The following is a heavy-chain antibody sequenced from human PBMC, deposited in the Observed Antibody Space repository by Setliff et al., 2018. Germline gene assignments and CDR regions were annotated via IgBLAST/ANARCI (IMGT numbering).Heavy chain of an antibody. Sequence: ASVKVSCKASGYRLTGYYIHWLRQAPGQGPEWMGWINPNSGGTNYADKFQGRVTLTRDPSISPAYMELSRLTSDDTAVYYCATFVVVTTGVYWGQGSLVTVSS. V-gene: IGHV1-2*02. CDR3: ATFVVVTTGVY. CDR2: INPNSGGT. D-gene: IGHD2-21*02. J-gene: IGHJ4*02. CDR1: GYRLTGYY.